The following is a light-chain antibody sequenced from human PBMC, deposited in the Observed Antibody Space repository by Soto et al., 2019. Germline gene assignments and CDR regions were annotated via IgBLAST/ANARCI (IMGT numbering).Light chain of an antibody. Sequence: QLVLTQPPSVSGAPGQRVTISCTGSSSNIGAGYDVHWYQQLPGTAPKLLIYGNSNRPSGVPDRFSGSKSGTSASLAITGLQAEDEAGYYCQSYDSSLSGVVFGGGTQLTVL. CDR1: SSNIGAGYD. V-gene: IGLV1-40*01. CDR2: GNS. CDR3: QSYDSSLSGVV. J-gene: IGLJ2*01.